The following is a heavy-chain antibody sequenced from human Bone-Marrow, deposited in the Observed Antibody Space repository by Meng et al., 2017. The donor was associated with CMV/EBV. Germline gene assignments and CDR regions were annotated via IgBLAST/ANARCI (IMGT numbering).Heavy chain of an antibody. D-gene: IGHD6-19*01. CDR1: GFTFDAYA. V-gene: IGHV3-43D*03. CDR2: ISRDGDST. CDR3: AAWYTSAWTPPGY. J-gene: IGHJ4*02. Sequence: GESLKISCAASGFTFDAYAMHWVRQAPGKGLEWVSAISRDGDSTYYSDSVKGRFTISRDNAKNSLDLQMNNLRAEDTAVYYRAAWYTSAWTPPGYWGQGTLVTVSS.